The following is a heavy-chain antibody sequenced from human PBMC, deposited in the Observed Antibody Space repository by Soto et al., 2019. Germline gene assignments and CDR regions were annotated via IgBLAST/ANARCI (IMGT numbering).Heavy chain of an antibody. V-gene: IGHV3-48*03. Sequence: PGGSLRLSCAASGFTFSDYGMAWVRQAPGKGLEWVSYISSSGSTIYYADSVKGRFTISRDNAKNSLYLQMNSLRAEDTAVYYCASCIAVAGNFGYFDLWGRGTLVTVSS. CDR1: GFTFSDYG. CDR2: ISSSGSTI. D-gene: IGHD6-19*01. J-gene: IGHJ2*01. CDR3: ASCIAVAGNFGYFDL.